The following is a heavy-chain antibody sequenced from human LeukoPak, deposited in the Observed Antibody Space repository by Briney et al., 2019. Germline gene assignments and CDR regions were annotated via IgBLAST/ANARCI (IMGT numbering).Heavy chain of an antibody. CDR3: ARVAAAGTGPDY. CDR2: MYYSGST. CDR1: GGSVSSGSYY. V-gene: IGHV4-61*01. Sequence: SETLSLTCTVSGGSVSSGSYYWRWIRQPPGKGLEWIGFMYYSGSTTYNPSLKSRVTISVDTSKNQFSLKLSSVTAADTAMYYCARVAAAGTGPDYWGQGTLVTVSS. J-gene: IGHJ4*02. D-gene: IGHD6-13*01.